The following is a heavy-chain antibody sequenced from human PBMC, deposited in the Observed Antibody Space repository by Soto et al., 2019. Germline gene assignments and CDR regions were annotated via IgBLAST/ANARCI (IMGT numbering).Heavy chain of an antibody. CDR2: ISGSGDST. D-gene: IGHD3-10*01. J-gene: IGHJ4*02. V-gene: IGHV3-23*01. CDR1: GFTFSTYA. Sequence: PGGSLRLSCAASGFTFSTYAMSWVRQAPGKGLEWVSVISGSGDSTYYADSVKGRFTISRDNSKNTLYLQMNSLRAEDTAVYYWARSGMVRRLLVYWGQGTLVTVSS. CDR3: ARSGMVRRLLVY.